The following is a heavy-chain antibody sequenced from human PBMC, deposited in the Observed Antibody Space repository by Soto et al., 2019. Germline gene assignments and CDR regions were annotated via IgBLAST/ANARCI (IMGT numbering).Heavy chain of an antibody. CDR2: ISPYNGHP. Sequence: QDQLVQSGAEVKKPGASVKVSCKASGYTFNHYGITWVRQAPGQGLEWMGWISPYNGHPTYAQKLQGRVTMTTDTATSTAYMELRSLRSDDTAVYYCARHRSFFDYWGQGTLVTVFS. V-gene: IGHV1-18*01. CDR3: ARHRSFFDY. CDR1: GYTFNHYG. J-gene: IGHJ4*02.